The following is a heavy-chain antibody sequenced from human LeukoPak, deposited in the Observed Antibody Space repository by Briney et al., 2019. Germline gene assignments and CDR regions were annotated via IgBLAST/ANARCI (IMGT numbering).Heavy chain of an antibody. CDR1: GGSFSGYY. D-gene: IGHD1-7*01. V-gene: IGHV4-34*01. Sequence: TSETLSLTCAVYGGSFSGYYWSWIRQPPGKGLEWIGEINHSGSTNYNPSLKSRVTISVDTSKNQFSLKLSSVTAADTAVYYCARITGTTFMDYWGQGTLVTVSS. CDR2: INHSGST. CDR3: ARITGTTFMDY. J-gene: IGHJ4*02.